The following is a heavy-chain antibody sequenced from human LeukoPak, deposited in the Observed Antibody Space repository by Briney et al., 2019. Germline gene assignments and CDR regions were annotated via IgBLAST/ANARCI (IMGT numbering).Heavy chain of an antibody. CDR2: ISGSGGST. Sequence: GGSLRLSCAASGFTFSSYAMSWVRQAPGKGLEWVSAISGSGGSTYYADSVKGRFTISRDNAKKSLYLQMNSLRAEDTALYYCAKSCGGDCYWAFDYWGQGTLVTVSS. V-gene: IGHV3-23*01. D-gene: IGHD2-21*02. CDR1: GFTFSSYA. CDR3: AKSCGGDCYWAFDY. J-gene: IGHJ4*02.